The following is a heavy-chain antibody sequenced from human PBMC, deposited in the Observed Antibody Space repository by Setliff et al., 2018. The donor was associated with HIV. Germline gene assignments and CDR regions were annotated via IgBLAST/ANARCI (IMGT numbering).Heavy chain of an antibody. V-gene: IGHV4-39*01. D-gene: IGHD2-21*02. CDR2: IYSGGTT. J-gene: IGHJ1*01. CDR1: GGSISSSSYY. Sequence: PSETLSLTCTVSGGSISSSSYYWGWIRQPPGKGLEWIGNIYSGGTTYYNSSLRSRVTISVDTSKNQFSLKLNSVTAADTATYYCASRGIVVVTMSMPDEFFVHWGHGTLVTSPQ. CDR3: ASRGIVVVTMSMPDEFFVH.